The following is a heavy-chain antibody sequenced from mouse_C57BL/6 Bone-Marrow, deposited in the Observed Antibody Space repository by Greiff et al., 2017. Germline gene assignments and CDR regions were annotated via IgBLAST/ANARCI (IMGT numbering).Heavy chain of an antibody. V-gene: IGHV1-81*01. J-gene: IGHJ1*03. CDR2: IYTRSGNT. CDR3: ALYYGSSFYWYFDV. CDR1: GYTFTSYG. D-gene: IGHD1-1*01. Sequence: VQLQQSGAELARPGASVKLSCKASGYTFTSYGISWVQQRTGQGLEWIGEIYTRSGNTYYNEKFKGKATLSADKASSTAYMDLRSLTSEDSAVYFWALYYGSSFYWYFDVWGTGTTVTVSS.